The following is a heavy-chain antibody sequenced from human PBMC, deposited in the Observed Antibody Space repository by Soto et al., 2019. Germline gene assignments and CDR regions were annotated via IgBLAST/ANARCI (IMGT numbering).Heavy chain of an antibody. V-gene: IGHV1-3*01. D-gene: IGHD6-19*01. J-gene: IGHJ4*02. CDR1: REIFTTFA. CDR3: ARAGYNSAWEYYFDY. CDR2: INVVNGKS. Sequence: ASGNVSCKTSREIFTTFAIHWLRQAHGQSLEWMGWINVVNGKSILSRKFQGRITITRDTSARTGYMELSSLRFEDTAVYYCARAGYNSAWEYYFDYWGQGTLVTVSS.